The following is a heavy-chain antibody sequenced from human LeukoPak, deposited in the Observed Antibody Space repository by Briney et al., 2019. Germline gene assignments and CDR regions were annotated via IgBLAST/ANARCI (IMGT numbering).Heavy chain of an antibody. V-gene: IGHV3-30*02. CDR3: AKPPFCSPTKGLTFEY. CDR1: GFSFSDYG. D-gene: IGHD2-15*01. J-gene: IGHJ4*02. CDR2: IGYDGSKK. Sequence: GGSLRLSCAASGFSFSDYGMHWARHTPGKGLEWVAFIGYDGSKKYYGDSVKGRFTVARDNSRNTLYLQMNRLTRDDTGVYYCAKPPFCSPTKGLTFEYWGQGTLVSVSS.